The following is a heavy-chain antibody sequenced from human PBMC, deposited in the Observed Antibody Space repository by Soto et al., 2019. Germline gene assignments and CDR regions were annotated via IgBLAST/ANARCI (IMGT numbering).Heavy chain of an antibody. CDR2: IKPGTSDI. V-gene: IGHV5-51*01. CDR3: ARQLSHICDS. J-gene: IGHJ4*02. Sequence: LGESLKISCKGVGYKFGSAWIGWVRQMPGKGLEWMGIIKPGTSDIRYSPSCRGHVTISADEAVSTAYLQWSGLKASDTAMYYCARQLSHICDSWGQGTLVTVSS. CDR1: GYKFGSAW. D-gene: IGHD3-3*02.